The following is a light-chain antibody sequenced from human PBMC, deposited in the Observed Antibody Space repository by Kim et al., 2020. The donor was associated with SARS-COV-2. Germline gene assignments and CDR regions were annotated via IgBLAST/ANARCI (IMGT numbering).Light chain of an antibody. CDR3: CSSGDTRILF. V-gene: IGLV2-23*01. CDR1: SRDAGSHKF. Sequence: GQAITISCTGISRDAGSHKFVSWYQQHPGKAPKLIIYEGTKRPSGVSARFSGSKSGDTASLIISGLQPEDEADYHCCSSGDTRILFFGGGTQLTIL. J-gene: IGLJ2*01. CDR2: EGT.